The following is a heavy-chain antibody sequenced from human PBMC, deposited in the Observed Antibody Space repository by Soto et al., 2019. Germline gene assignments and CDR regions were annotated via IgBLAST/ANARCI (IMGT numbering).Heavy chain of an antibody. CDR3: ARGSSMVRGLMGGLSDY. Sequence: GGSLRLSCAASGFIFSAYIMHWVRQAPGKGLEWVAVMSSDGSTEYYADSVKGRFTISRDNSGNILYLQMNSLRPEDTAIYYCARGSSMVRGLMGGLSDYCGQGT. J-gene: IGHJ4*02. D-gene: IGHD3-10*01. V-gene: IGHV3-30-3*01. CDR2: MSSDGSTE. CDR1: GFIFSAYI.